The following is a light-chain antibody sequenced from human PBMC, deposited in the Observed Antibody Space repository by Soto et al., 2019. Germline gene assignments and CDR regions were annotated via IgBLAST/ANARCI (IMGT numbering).Light chain of an antibody. J-gene: IGKJ5*01. CDR3: QQRGDWPPIT. Sequence: EIVLTQSPGTLSLSPGERATLSCRASQSVSSNYLVWYQQKPGQAPRVLIYGTSSRATGIPDRFSGSGSETDFTLTISRLEPEDFAVYYCQQRGDWPPITFGQGTRLEIK. CDR2: GTS. V-gene: IGKV3D-20*02. CDR1: QSVSSNY.